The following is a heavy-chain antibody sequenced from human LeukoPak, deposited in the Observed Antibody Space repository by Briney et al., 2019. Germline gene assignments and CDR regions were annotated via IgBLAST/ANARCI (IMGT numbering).Heavy chain of an antibody. V-gene: IGHV3-74*01. CDR2: ITIIGDT. J-gene: IGHJ4*02. CDR1: GFTFNSYA. Sequence: GGSLRLSCAASGFTFNSYAMGWVRQAPGKGLEWVSGITIIGDTRYADSVKGRFTISRDNAKNTLYLQMNSLRAEDTAVYYCASPSSTVTTGFDYWGQGTLVTVSS. D-gene: IGHD4-17*01. CDR3: ASPSSTVTTGFDY.